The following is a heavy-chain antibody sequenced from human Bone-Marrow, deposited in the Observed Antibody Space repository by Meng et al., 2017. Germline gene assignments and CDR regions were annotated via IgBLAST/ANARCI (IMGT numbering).Heavy chain of an antibody. Sequence: EVQLVGAGGGLFQPGGSLRLSCVATGITFNNYWMHWVRQAPGKGLVWVSRINSDGSSTSYADSVKGRFTISRDNAKNTLYLQMNSLTAEDTAIYYCARVAWGFDYWGQGTLVTVSS. CDR1: GITFNNYW. CDR2: INSDGSST. D-gene: IGHD7-27*01. CDR3: ARVAWGFDY. V-gene: IGHV3-74*01. J-gene: IGHJ4*02.